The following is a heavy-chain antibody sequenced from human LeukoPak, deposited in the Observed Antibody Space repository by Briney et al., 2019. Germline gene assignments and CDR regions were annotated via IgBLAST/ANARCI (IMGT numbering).Heavy chain of an antibody. CDR1: GYTFTGYY. Sequence: ASVKVSCKASGYTFTGYYMHWVRQAPGQGLEWMGWISAYNGNTNYAQKLQGRVTMTTDTSTSTAYMELRSLRSDDTAVYYCARDSSGYYYAEYFQHWGQGTLVTVSS. D-gene: IGHD3-22*01. J-gene: IGHJ1*01. CDR3: ARDSSGYYYAEYFQH. V-gene: IGHV1-18*04. CDR2: ISAYNGNT.